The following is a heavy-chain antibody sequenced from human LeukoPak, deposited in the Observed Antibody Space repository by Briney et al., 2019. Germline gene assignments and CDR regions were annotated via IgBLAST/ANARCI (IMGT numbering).Heavy chain of an antibody. J-gene: IGHJ6*02. Sequence: ASVKVSCKASGGTFISYAISWVRQAPGQGLEWMGGVIPIFGTANYAQKFQGRVTITADESTSTAYMELSSLRSEDTAVYYCARVIAAAGTFHYYYYGMDVWGQGTTVTVSS. CDR2: VIPIFGTA. CDR1: GGTFISYA. D-gene: IGHD6-13*01. CDR3: ARVIAAAGTFHYYYYGMDV. V-gene: IGHV1-69*13.